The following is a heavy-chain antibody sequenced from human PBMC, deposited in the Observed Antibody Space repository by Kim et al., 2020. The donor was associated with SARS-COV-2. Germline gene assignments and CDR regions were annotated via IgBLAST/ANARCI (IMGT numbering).Heavy chain of an antibody. D-gene: IGHD6-19*01. CDR2: T. CDR3: ARRSSGWQTDY. V-gene: IGHV1-18*01. Sequence: TNYARKPQGRVTMTTDTSTSTAYMELRSLISDDTAVYYCARRSSGWQTDYWGQGTLVTVSS. J-gene: IGHJ4*02.